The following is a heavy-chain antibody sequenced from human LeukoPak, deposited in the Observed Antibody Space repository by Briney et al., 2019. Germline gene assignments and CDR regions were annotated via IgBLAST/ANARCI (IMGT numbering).Heavy chain of an antibody. CDR3: ARASTLDYDSSGYYYVFDY. J-gene: IGHJ4*02. D-gene: IGHD3-22*01. V-gene: IGHV4-34*01. CDR2: INHSGST. Sequence: SETLSPTCAVYGGSFSGYYWSWIRQPPGKGLEWIGEINHRIGEINHSGSTNYNPSLKSRVTISVDTSKNQFSLKLSSVTAADTAVYYCARASTLDYDSSGYYYVFDYWGQGTLVTVSS. CDR1: GGSFSGYY.